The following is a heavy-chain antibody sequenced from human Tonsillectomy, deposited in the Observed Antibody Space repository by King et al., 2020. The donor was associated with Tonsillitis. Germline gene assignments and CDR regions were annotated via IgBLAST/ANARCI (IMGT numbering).Heavy chain of an antibody. CDR3: AKEGSRYYDSSGSKDY. J-gene: IGHJ4*02. D-gene: IGHD3-22*01. V-gene: IGHV3-30*18. CDR2: ISYDGSNK. CDR1: GFTFSSYG. Sequence: VQLVESGGGVVQPGRSLRLSCAASGFTFSSYGMHWVRQAPGKGLEWVAVISYDGSNKYYEDSVKGRFTISRDNSKNTLYLQMNSLRAEDTAVYYCAKEGSRYYDSSGSKDYWGQGTLVTVSS.